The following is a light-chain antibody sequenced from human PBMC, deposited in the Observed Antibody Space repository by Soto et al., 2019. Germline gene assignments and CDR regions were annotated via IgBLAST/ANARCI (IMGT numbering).Light chain of an antibody. CDR3: QSHDSSLSGWV. J-gene: IGLJ1*01. V-gene: IGLV1-40*01. Sequence: QAVVTQPPSVSGAPGQRVTISCTGSSSNIGAGYDVHWYQQLPGTAPKLLIHGNTNRPSGVPDRFSGSKSGTSASLAITGLQAEDEADYYCQSHDSSLSGWVFGTGTKLTVL. CDR2: GNT. CDR1: SSNIGAGYD.